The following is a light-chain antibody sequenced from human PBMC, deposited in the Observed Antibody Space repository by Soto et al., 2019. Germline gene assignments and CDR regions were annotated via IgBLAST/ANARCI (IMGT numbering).Light chain of an antibody. CDR2: SNN. V-gene: IGLV1-47*02. CDR1: SSNIGGTNY. Sequence: VLTQPPSASGTPGQRVFISCSGSSSNIGGTNYAYWYQQLPGAAPKLLMHSNNLRPSGVPERISGSKSGTSASLAISGLRSEDEAVYYCASWDDRLGAVIFGGGTKVTVL. CDR3: ASWDDRLGAVI. J-gene: IGLJ2*01.